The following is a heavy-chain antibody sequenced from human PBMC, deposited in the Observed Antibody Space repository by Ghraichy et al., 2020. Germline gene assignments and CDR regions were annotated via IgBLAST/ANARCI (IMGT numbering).Heavy chain of an antibody. CDR3: SSGDTFDI. D-gene: IGHD3-10*01. CDR2: INQDGREK. J-gene: IGHJ3*02. V-gene: IGHV3-7*03. Sequence: GGSLRLSCAASGLIFGSHWMTWVRQAPGKGLVWVANINQDGREKYYVASVKGRFTISRDNAKNSLYLQMNGLRAEDTAFYYCSSGDTFDIWGQGTMGAVSS. CDR1: GLIFGSHW.